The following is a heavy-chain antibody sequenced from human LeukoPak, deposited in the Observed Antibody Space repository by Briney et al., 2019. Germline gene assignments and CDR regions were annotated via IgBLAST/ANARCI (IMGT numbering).Heavy chain of an antibody. CDR3: AKGGKGFPLGLRFDS. D-gene: IGHD2-21*01. CDR2: IFYNGNT. Sequence: PSETLSLTCTVSRGSISGTGFYWAWIRQPPGKGLEWIGSIFYNGNTYHNPSLKSRVTMSVDTSKEQFSLNLTSLTAADTAVYYCAKGGKGFPLGLRFDSWGQGTLVSVSS. CDR1: RGSISGTGFY. J-gene: IGHJ4*02. V-gene: IGHV4-39*07.